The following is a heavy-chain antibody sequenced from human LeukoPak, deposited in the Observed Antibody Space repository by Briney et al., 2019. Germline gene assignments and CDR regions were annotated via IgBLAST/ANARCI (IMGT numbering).Heavy chain of an antibody. Sequence: PGRSLRLSCAASGFTFDDYAMHWVRQAPGKGLEWVSGISWNSGSIGYADSVKGRFTISRDNAKNSLYLQMNSLRAEDTALYYCAKFSYDSSGYDFDYWGQGTLVTVSS. V-gene: IGHV3-9*01. CDR1: GFTFDDYA. CDR3: AKFSYDSSGYDFDY. CDR2: ISWNSGSI. D-gene: IGHD3-22*01. J-gene: IGHJ4*02.